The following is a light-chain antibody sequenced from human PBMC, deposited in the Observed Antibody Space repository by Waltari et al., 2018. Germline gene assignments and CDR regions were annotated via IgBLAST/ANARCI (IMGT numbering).Light chain of an antibody. V-gene: IGKV3-15*01. CDR1: QSVSTN. Sequence: EIVVTQSPATLSVSPGDTATVSCRASQSVSTNIAWYQHKPGQAPRLLIHAASTRATAIPAMFSGSGSGTEFTLTVSSLHAEDSAVYYCQQYNVWPHTFGQGTRLEIK. CDR3: QQYNVWPHT. CDR2: AAS. J-gene: IGKJ2*01.